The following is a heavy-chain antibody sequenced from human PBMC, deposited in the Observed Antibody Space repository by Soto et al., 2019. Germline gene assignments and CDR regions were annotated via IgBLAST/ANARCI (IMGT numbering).Heavy chain of an antibody. CDR1: GGSISSSSYY. Sequence: SETLSLTCTVSGGSISSSSYYWGWIRQPPGKGLEWIGSIYYSGSTYYNPSLKSRVTISVDTSKNQFSLKLSSVTAADTAVYYCARQGLSSSWYGQVSTDLDYWGQGTLVTVSS. V-gene: IGHV4-39*01. D-gene: IGHD6-13*01. CDR2: IYYSGST. CDR3: ARQGLSSSWYGQVSTDLDY. J-gene: IGHJ4*02.